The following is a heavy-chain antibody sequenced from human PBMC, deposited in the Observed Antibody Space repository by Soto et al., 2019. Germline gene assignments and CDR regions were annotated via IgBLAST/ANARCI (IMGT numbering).Heavy chain of an antibody. J-gene: IGHJ4*02. CDR1: VGSISSYY. V-gene: IGHV4-4*07. D-gene: IGHD3-10*01. CDR2: IYTSGNT. Sequence: SEPLSLPCTVSVGSISSYYWRWIRQPSVKGLEWIGRIYTSGNTNYNPSLKSRVTMSVDTSKNQFSLKLSSVTAADTAVYYCARDRYYYGSGSYYLDYWGQGTLVTVSS. CDR3: ARDRYYYGSGSYYLDY.